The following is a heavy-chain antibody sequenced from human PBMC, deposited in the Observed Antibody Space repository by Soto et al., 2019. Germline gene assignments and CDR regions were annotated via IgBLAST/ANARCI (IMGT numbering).Heavy chain of an antibody. D-gene: IGHD2-15*01. V-gene: IGHV5-51*01. J-gene: IGHJ4*02. CDR3: ARRYCSGGSCYFDY. CDR1: GYSFTSYW. Sequence: PGESLKISCQCSGYSFTSYWIVWVRQMPGKGLEWMGIIYPGDSDTRYSPSFQGQVTISADKSISTAYLQWSSLKASDTAMYYCARRYCSGGSCYFDYWGQGTLVTVSS. CDR2: IYPGDSDT.